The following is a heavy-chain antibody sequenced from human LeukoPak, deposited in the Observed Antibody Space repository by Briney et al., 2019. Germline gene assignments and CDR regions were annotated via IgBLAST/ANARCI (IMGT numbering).Heavy chain of an antibody. Sequence: GGSLRLSCAASGFTFSSYSMNWVRQAPGKGLEWVSSISSSSSYIYYADSVKGRFTISRDNAKNSLYLQVNSLGAEDTAVYYCARALDYYDSSGYYFDYWGQGTLVTVSS. V-gene: IGHV3-21*01. J-gene: IGHJ4*02. CDR3: ARALDYYDSSGYYFDY. D-gene: IGHD3-22*01. CDR2: ISSSSSYI. CDR1: GFTFSSYS.